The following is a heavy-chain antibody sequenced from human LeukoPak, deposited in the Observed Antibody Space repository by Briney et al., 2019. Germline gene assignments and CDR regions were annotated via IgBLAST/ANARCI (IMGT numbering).Heavy chain of an antibody. J-gene: IGHJ5*02. CDR3: ARTGGAGSPSDT. CDR2: ISSSGSNT. Sequence: GSLRLSCAASGFIFSDYYMTWIRQAPGKGLEWVSYISSSGSNTYYADSVKGRFTISRDNAKDSLYLEMNSLRDDDTAVYFCARTGGAGSPSDTWGQGTLVTVSS. D-gene: IGHD3-10*01. CDR1: GFIFSDYY. V-gene: IGHV3-11*01.